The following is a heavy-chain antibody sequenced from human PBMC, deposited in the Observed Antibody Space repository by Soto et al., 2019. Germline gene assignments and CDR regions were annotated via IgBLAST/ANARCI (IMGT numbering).Heavy chain of an antibody. CDR3: ATGDGIKYDYYYGMDV. V-gene: IGHV1-69*13. CDR1: GGTFISYA. CDR2: IIPIFGTA. J-gene: IGHJ6*02. Sequence: GASVKVSCKASGGTFISYAISWVRQAPGQGLEWMGGIIPIFGTANYAQKFQGRVTITADESTSTAYMELSSLRSEDTAVYYCATGDGIKYDYYYGMDVWGPGPTVTVSS. D-gene: IGHD3-10*01.